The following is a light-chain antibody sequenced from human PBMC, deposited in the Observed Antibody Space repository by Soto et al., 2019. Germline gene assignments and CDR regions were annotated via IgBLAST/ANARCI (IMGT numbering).Light chain of an antibody. CDR2: EVS. Sequence: QSVLTQPPSASGSAGQSVTISCTGTSSDVGGYNYVSWYQQHPGKAPKLMIYEVSKRPSGVPDRFSGSKSGNTASLTVSGLQAEDEADYYCSSYAGSIYVFGTGT. V-gene: IGLV2-8*01. CDR1: SSDVGGYNY. CDR3: SSYAGSIYV. J-gene: IGLJ1*01.